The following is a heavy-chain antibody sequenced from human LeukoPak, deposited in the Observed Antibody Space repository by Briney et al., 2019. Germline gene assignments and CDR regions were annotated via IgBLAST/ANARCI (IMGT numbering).Heavy chain of an antibody. J-gene: IGHJ4*02. CDR2: ISSSSSYI. D-gene: IGHD3-22*01. Sequence: GGSLRLSCAASGFTFSSYSMNWVRQAPGKGLEWVSSISSSSSYIYYADSVKGRFTISRDNAKNSLYLQMNSLRAEDTAVYYCATHSYYYDSSGYSYYFDYWGQGTLVTVSS. V-gene: IGHV3-21*01. CDR1: GFTFSSYS. CDR3: ATHSYYYDSSGYSYYFDY.